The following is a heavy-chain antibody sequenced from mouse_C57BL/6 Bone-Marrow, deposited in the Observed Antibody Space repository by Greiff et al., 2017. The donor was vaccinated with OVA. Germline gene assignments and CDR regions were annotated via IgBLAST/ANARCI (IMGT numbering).Heavy chain of an antibody. Sequence: VQLQQSGAELVKPGASVKLSCTASGFNIKDYYMHWVKQRTEQGLEWIGRIDPEDGETKYAPKFKGKATITADTSSNTAYLQLSSLTSEDTAVDYCARCYDGYYPYYFDCWGQGTTLTVSS. CDR3: ARCYDGYYPYYFDC. CDR2: IDPEDGET. CDR1: GFNIKDYY. V-gene: IGHV14-2*01. D-gene: IGHD2-3*01. J-gene: IGHJ2*01.